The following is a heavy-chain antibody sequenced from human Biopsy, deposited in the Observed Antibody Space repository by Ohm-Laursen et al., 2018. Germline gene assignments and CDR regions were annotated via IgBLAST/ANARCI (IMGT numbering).Heavy chain of an antibody. D-gene: IGHD3-22*01. CDR3: ARFPLGAYDDSGSYRAVEHWYFDL. V-gene: IGHV1-69*06. Sequence: SSVKVSCKASGGAFTNYAINWVRQAPGHGLEWMGGIITVSETAGYAKRFQGRVTITADKSTTTAYMELSSLRSEDTAIYYCARFPLGAYDDSGSYRAVEHWYFDLWGRGTLVTVSS. J-gene: IGHJ2*01. CDR1: GGAFTNYA. CDR2: IITVSETA.